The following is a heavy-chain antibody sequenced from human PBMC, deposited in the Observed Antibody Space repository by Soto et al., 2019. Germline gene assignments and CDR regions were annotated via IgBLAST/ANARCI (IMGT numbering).Heavy chain of an antibody. CDR1: GFTFSSYG. CDR3: ARDVGLDSDDFFAY. CDR2: IRGDGGQT. D-gene: IGHD3-9*01. V-gene: IGHV3-23*01. Sequence: VGSLRLSCTASGFTFSSYGMGWVRQAPGKGLQWVSTIRGDGGQTHYTDSVKGRFSISRDNSKNTVYLQMDSLRAEDTAMYFCARDVGLDSDDFFAYWGQGTQVTVSS. J-gene: IGHJ4*02.